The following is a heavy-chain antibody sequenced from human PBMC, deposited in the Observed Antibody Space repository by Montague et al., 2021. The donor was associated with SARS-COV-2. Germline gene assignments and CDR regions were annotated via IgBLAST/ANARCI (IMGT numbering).Heavy chain of an antibody. CDR2: IHYTGST. CDR3: ARERGGASHLDL. CDR1: GDSVDSDC. Sequence: SETLSLTCTVSGDSVDSDCWSWVRQPPGERLEWIGHIHYTGSTEYNPSLKSRASISADASKNSLSLSLASVTAADTAVYYCARERGGASHLDLWGQGILVTVSS. J-gene: IGHJ5*02. D-gene: IGHD3-10*01. V-gene: IGHV4-59*02.